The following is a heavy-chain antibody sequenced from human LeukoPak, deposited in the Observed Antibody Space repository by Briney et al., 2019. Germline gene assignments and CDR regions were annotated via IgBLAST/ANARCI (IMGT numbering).Heavy chain of an antibody. Sequence: GGSLRLSCAASGFTFSNYWMHWVRQAPGKRLVWVSRINGDGSSTNYADSVKGRFTISRDNAKNTVNLQMNSLRAEDTAVYYCARDWFGIESWGQGTLVTVSS. J-gene: IGHJ4*02. CDR2: INGDGSST. CDR3: ARDWFGIES. CDR1: GFTFSNYW. V-gene: IGHV3-74*01. D-gene: IGHD3-16*01.